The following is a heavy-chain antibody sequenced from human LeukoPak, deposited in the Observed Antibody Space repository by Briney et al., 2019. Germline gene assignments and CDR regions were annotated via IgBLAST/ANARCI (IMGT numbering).Heavy chain of an antibody. Sequence: GGSLRLSCAASGFTFSAYWMTWVRQAPGKGLEWVANIKQDGSEKYYVDSVKGRFTISRDNAKNSLYLQMNSLRAEDTAVYYCARGLPTGIDYFDYWGQGTLVTVSS. CDR2: IKQDGSEK. J-gene: IGHJ4*02. CDR3: ARGLPTGIDYFDY. CDR1: GFTFSAYW. D-gene: IGHD2-21*01. V-gene: IGHV3-7*01.